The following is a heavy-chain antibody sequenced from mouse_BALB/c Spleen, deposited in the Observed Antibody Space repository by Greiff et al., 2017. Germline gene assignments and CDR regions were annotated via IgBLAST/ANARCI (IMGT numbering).Heavy chain of an antibody. D-gene: IGHD2-14*01. V-gene: IGHV1-4*02. CDR2: INPSSGYT. Sequence: QVQLQQSAAELARPGASVKMSCKASGYTFTSYTMHWVKQRPGQGLEWIGYINPSSGYTEYNQKFKDKTTLTADKSSSTAYMQLSSLTSEDSAVYYCARKDYRYEGYWGQGTTLTVSS. CDR3: ARKDYRYEGY. J-gene: IGHJ2*01. CDR1: GYTFTSYT.